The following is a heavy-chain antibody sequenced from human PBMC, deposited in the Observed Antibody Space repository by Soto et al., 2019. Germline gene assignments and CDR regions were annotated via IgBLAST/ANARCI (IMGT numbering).Heavy chain of an antibody. D-gene: IGHD1-26*01. CDR1: GFILSTYG. CDR2: ISHDGNAQ. J-gene: IGHJ4*02. V-gene: IGHV3-30*03. Sequence: GGSLRLSCAASGFILSTYGMHWVRQAPGKGLEWVAMISHDGNAQYYVDSVKGRFSVSRDTSKNTLHLHMNSLRSEDTAVYYCARLPGVGALVPGFDYWGQGTLVTVSS. CDR3: ARLPGVGALVPGFDY.